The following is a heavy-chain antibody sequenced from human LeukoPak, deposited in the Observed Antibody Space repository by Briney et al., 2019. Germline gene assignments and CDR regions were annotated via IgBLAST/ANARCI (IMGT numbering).Heavy chain of an antibody. V-gene: IGHV5-51*01. CDR2: IYPDDSDG. Sequence: GESLKISCKASGYDFRSYWIVWVRQMPGHGLECLGFIYPDDSDGRYSPSHHGQVTISVDNSVNTAYLQWGGLTASDTAIYYCARLTGTLAPPDIFGLDVWGQGTSVIVSS. D-gene: IGHD4-11*01. J-gene: IGHJ6*02. CDR1: GYDFRSYW. CDR3: ARLTGTLAPPDIFGLDV.